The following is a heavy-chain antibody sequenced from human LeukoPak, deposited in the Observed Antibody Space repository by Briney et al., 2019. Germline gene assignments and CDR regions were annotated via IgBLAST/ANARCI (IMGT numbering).Heavy chain of an antibody. J-gene: IGHJ4*02. Sequence: KPGGSLRLSCAASGFTFSSHSMNWVRQAPGKGLEWVANINPDGGEERYVDSVKGRFVISRDNAKNSLYLQMNSLRAEDTAVYYCAIWGADQNYWGQGTLVTVSS. D-gene: IGHD3-16*01. CDR3: AIWGADQNY. CDR1: GFTFSSHS. V-gene: IGHV3-7*02. CDR2: INPDGGEE.